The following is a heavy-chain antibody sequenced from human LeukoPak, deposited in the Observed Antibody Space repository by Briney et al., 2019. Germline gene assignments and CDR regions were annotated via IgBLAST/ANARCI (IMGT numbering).Heavy chain of an antibody. Sequence: GASVKVSCMVSGYTLTELYMHWVRQAPGKGLEWMGGFDPEDGETIYAQKFQGRVTMTEDTSTDTAYMVLSSLRSEDTAVYYCATDDIKYRVRGVISRWFDPWGQGTLVTVSS. CDR1: GYTLTELY. V-gene: IGHV1-24*01. CDR3: ATDDIKYRVRGVISRWFDP. CDR2: FDPEDGET. D-gene: IGHD3-10*01. J-gene: IGHJ5*02.